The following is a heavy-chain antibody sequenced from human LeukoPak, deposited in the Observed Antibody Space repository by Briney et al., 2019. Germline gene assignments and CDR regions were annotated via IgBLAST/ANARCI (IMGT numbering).Heavy chain of an antibody. J-gene: IGHJ5*02. D-gene: IGHD4-17*01. V-gene: IGHV3-23*01. Sequence: GGSLRLSCAASGFTFSSYGMSWVRQAPGKGLEWVSAISGSGGSTYYADSVKGRFTISRDNSKNTLYLQMNSLRAEDTAVYYCAKDRSPYGDYARWFDPWGQGTLVTVSS. CDR1: GFTFSSYG. CDR3: AKDRSPYGDYARWFDP. CDR2: ISGSGGST.